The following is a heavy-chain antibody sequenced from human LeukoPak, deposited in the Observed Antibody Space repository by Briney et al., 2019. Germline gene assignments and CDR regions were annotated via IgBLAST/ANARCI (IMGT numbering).Heavy chain of an antibody. CDR1: GFTFDDYA. Sequence: GGSLRLSCAASGFTFDDYAMHWVRQAPGKGLEWVSGISWNSGSIGYADSVKGRFTISRDNAKSSLYLQTNSLRAEDTALYYCAKAFGVVTSFDYWGQGTLVTVSS. J-gene: IGHJ4*02. V-gene: IGHV3-9*01. CDR3: AKAFGVVTSFDY. D-gene: IGHD3-3*01. CDR2: ISWNSGSI.